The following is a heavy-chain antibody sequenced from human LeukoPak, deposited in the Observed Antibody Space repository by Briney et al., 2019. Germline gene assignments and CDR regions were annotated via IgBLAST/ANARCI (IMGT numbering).Heavy chain of an antibody. D-gene: IGHD3-9*01. V-gene: IGHV1-2*02. J-gene: IGHJ4*02. CDR3: ARDVHYDILTGYYLPDVDY. CDR2: INPNSGGT. CDR1: GYTLTGYY. Sequence: ASVKVSCKASGYTLTGYYMHWVRQAPGQGLEWMGWINPNSGGTNYAQKFQGRVTMTRDTSISTAYMELSRLRSDDTAVYYCARDVHYDILTGYYLPDVDYWGQGTLVTVSS.